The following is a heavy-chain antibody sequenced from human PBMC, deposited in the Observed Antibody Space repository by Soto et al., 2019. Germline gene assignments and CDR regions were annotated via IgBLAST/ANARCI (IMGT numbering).Heavy chain of an antibody. V-gene: IGHV3-48*03. Sequence: EVHLVESGGGLVQPGGSLRLSCAASGFTFSSYEMNWVRQAPGKGLEWVSWISSGGSNIYYADSVKGRFTISRDNAKNSLYLELNSLRADDTAVYYCARFGLSSSLHPSLDYWGQGTLVIVSS. J-gene: IGHJ4*02. D-gene: IGHD6-13*01. CDR3: ARFGLSSSLHPSLDY. CDR1: GFTFSSYE. CDR2: ISSGGSNI.